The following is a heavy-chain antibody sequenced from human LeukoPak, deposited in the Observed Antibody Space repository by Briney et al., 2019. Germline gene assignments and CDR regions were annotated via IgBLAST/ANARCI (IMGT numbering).Heavy chain of an antibody. CDR1: GGSISSSSYY. CDR3: ARPRIQAGSYYFDY. D-gene: IGHD2-15*01. Sequence: PSETLSLTCTVPGGSISSSSYYWGWIRQPPGKGLEWIGSIYYSGSTYYNPSLKSRVTISVDTSKNQFSLKLSSVTAADTAVYYCARPRIQAGSYYFDYWGQGTLVTVSS. V-gene: IGHV4-39*01. J-gene: IGHJ4*02. CDR2: IYYSGST.